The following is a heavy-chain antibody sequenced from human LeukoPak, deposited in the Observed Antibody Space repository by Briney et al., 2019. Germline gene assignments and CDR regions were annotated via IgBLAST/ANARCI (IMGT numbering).Heavy chain of an antibody. CDR2: IYYSGST. CDR3: ARGDSGWYLGLGFDY. J-gene: IGHJ4*02. CDR1: GGSISSYY. V-gene: IGHV4-59*08. D-gene: IGHD6-19*01. Sequence: SETLSLTCTVSGGSISSYYWSWIRQPPGKGLEWIGYIYYSGSTNYNPSLKSRVTTSVDTSKNQVSLNLRSVTAADTAVYYCARGDSGWYLGLGFDYWGQGTLVTVSS.